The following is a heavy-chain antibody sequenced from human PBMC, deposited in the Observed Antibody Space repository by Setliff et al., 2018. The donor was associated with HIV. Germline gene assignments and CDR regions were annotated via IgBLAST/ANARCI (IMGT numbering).Heavy chain of an antibody. Sequence: LRLSCAASGFTFDDYAMHWVRQAPGKGLEWVSLISWDGGSTYYADSVKGRFTISRDNSKNSLYLQMNSLRAEDTALYYCAKATYSGSYRSGMDVWGQGTTVTVSS. D-gene: IGHD1-26*01. J-gene: IGHJ6*02. V-gene: IGHV3-43D*04. CDR3: AKATYSGSYRSGMDV. CDR1: GFTFDDYA. CDR2: ISWDGGST.